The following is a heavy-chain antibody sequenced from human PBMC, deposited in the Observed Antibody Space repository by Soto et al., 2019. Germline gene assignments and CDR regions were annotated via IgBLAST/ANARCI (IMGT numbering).Heavy chain of an antibody. CDR2: IKSKADGGAT. CDR3: TTQPRWEFSFNY. CDR1: AFSFSNTW. V-gene: IGHV3-15*01. D-gene: IGHD3-10*01. J-gene: IGHJ4*02. Sequence: GGSLRLSCAASAFSFSNTWMSWVRQAPGKGLEWVGRIKSKADGGATDYAAPVKGRFTISRDDSKTTLYLQMISLKTEDTAVYYCTTQPRWEFSFNYWGQGTLVTVSS.